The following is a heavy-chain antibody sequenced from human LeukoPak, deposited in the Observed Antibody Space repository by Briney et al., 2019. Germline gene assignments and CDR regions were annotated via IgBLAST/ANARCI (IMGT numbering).Heavy chain of an antibody. J-gene: IGHJ4*02. CDR1: GFTFSSYW. V-gene: IGHV3-7*04. CDR3: ARDHAYSGRGPPNFDY. D-gene: IGHD1-26*01. Sequence: PGGSLRLSCAASGFTFSSYWMSWVRQAPGKGLEWVANIKQDGSEKYYVDSVKGRFTISRDNAKNSLYLQMNSLRAEDTAVYYRARDHAYSGRGPPNFDYWGQGTLVTVSS. CDR2: IKQDGSEK.